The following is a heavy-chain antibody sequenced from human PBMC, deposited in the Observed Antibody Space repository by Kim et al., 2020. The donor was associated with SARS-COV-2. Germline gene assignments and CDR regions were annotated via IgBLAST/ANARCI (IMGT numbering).Heavy chain of an antibody. CDR1: GFTFSSYG. V-gene: IGHV3-30*18. J-gene: IGHJ4*02. D-gene: IGHD2-2*01. CDR3: AKDVVPALGYYFDY. Sequence: GGSLRLSCAASGFTFSSYGMHWVRQAPGKGLEWVAVISYDGSNKYYADSVKGRFTISRDNSKNTLYLQMNSLRAEDTAVYYCAKDVVPALGYYFDYWGQGTLVTVSS. CDR2: ISYDGSNK.